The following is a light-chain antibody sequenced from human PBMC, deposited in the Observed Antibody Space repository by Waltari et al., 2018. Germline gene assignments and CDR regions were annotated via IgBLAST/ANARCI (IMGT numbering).Light chain of an antibody. J-gene: IGLJ2*01. V-gene: IGLV2-23*02. Sequence: QSALTQPASVSGSPGQSTTIPCNGNGGDGGAYDIVSGYLQHPRKAPKLILSEVNRRPSGVSSRFSGSKSGTAASLTISGLQAEDEGDYYCCSYVGRSNSYVVFGGGTKVTVL. CDR1: GGDGGAYDI. CDR3: CSYVGRSNSYVV. CDR2: EVN.